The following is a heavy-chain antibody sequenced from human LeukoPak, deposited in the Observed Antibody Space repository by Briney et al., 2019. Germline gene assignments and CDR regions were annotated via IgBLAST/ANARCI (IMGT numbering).Heavy chain of an antibody. Sequence: GGSLRLSCAASGFTFSSYWIHWVRQAPGKGLVWVSHVDSDGSSTSYADSVKGRFTISRDNAKISLFLEMKSLRAEDTAVYYCARSLYDSWTGYHHGSDIWGQGTMVTVSS. V-gene: IGHV3-74*01. CDR1: GFTFSSYW. D-gene: IGHD3/OR15-3a*01. CDR2: VDSDGSST. J-gene: IGHJ3*02. CDR3: ARSLYDSWTGYHHGSDI.